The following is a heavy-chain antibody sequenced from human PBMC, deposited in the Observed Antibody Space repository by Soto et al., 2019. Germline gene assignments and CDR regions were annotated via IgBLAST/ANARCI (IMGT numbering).Heavy chain of an antibody. CDR1: GFTFRDAW. V-gene: IGHV3-15*01. D-gene: IGHD6-19*01. Sequence: GWSLRLSCAASGFTFRDAWMRWVRQAPGKGLAWVGLLKKKTDGGPTDYAPPVKGRFTISRDDSKNTMYLKMSRTKTEDTAVYYCRNQWLAWGQGMLVTV. CDR2: LKKKTDGGPT. J-gene: IGHJ5*02. CDR3: RNQWLA.